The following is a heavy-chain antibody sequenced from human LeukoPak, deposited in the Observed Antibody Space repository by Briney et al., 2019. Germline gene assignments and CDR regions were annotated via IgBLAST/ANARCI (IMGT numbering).Heavy chain of an antibody. V-gene: IGHV3-48*03. J-gene: IGHJ6*03. CDR3: ARGCSGGSCYSDYYYYYMDV. CDR1: GFTFSSYE. D-gene: IGHD2-15*01. CDR2: ISSSGSTI. Sequence: GGSLRLSCAASGFTFSSYEINWVRQAPGKGLEWVSFISSSGSTIFYADSVKGRFTISRDNAKNSLYLQMNSLRAEDTAVYYCARGCSGGSCYSDYYYYYMDVWGKGATVTVSS.